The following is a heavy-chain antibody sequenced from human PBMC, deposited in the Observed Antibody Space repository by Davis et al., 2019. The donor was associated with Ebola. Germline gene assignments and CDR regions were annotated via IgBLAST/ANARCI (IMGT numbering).Heavy chain of an antibody. CDR2: IKSKIDGGTT. Sequence: GESLKISCAASGFTLTTYWMSWVRQAPGKGLEWVGRIKSKIDGGTTDYGAPVKGRFTISRDDSKNTLYLQMNSLKSEDTAVYYCTRTPAAGLWGQGTLDTVSS. J-gene: IGHJ4*02. V-gene: IGHV3-15*01. CDR1: GFTLTTYW. CDR3: TRTPAAGL. D-gene: IGHD6-13*01.